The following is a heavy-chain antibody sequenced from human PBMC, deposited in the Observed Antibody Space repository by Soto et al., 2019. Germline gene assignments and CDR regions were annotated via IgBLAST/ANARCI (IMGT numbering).Heavy chain of an antibody. Sequence: QVHLVQSGAEVKKPGASVKVSCKGIGYSFTSHYMHWVRQAPGQGLEWMGTIHPGGVNIAYAQKFQGRVTMTKDTSTSTVYMELTSLTSEDTAVYDCARDQSWHDLLWWFDPWGQGTLVTVSS. V-gene: IGHV1-46*03. CDR1: GYSFTSHY. CDR2: IHPGGVNI. J-gene: IGHJ5*02. D-gene: IGHD1-1*01. CDR3: ARDQSWHDLLWWFDP.